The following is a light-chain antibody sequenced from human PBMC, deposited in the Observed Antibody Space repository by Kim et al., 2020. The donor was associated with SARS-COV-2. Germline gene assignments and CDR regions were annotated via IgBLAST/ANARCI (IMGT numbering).Light chain of an antibody. Sequence: VYHGQAASLHCFGDSLGDQYSCCYQQKPGQSPVLVIYQDTKRPSGIPDRFPGSNSGNTATLTLRGTRAMNEADYYCHAWDGSTVVFGGGTPLTV. CDR3: HAWDGSTVV. CDR1: SLGDQY. CDR2: QDT. V-gene: IGLV3-1*01. J-gene: IGLJ2*01.